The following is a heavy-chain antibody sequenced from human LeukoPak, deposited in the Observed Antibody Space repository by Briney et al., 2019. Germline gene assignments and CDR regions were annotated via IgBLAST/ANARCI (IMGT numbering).Heavy chain of an antibody. Sequence: PGGSLRLSCAASRFTFSDYYMSWIRQAPGKGLEWVSYISSSGYTTYYADSVKGRFTISRDNSKNTLYLQMNSLRAEDTAVYYCAKTPYDSSGYYSDYWGQGTLVTVSS. CDR2: ISSSGYTT. CDR3: AKTPYDSSGYYSDY. CDR1: RFTFSDYY. D-gene: IGHD3-22*01. V-gene: IGHV3-11*01. J-gene: IGHJ4*02.